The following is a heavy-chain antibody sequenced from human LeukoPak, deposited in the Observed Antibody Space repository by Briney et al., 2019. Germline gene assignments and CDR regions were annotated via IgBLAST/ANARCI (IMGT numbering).Heavy chain of an antibody. D-gene: IGHD3-3*01. CDR1: GYTFTGYY. J-gene: IGHJ6*02. Sequence: GASVKVSCKASGYTFTGYYMHWVRQAPGQGLERMGWINPNSGGTNYAQKSQGWVTMTRDTSISTAYMELSRLRSDDTAVYYCVRGGPDFWSGDIDGMDVWGQGTTVTVSS. CDR2: INPNSGGT. CDR3: VRGGPDFWSGDIDGMDV. V-gene: IGHV1-2*04.